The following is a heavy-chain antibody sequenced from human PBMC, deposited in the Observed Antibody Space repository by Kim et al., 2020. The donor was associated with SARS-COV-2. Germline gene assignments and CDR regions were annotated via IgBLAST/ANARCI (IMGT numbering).Heavy chain of an antibody. CDR3: VKDRETSSSFFDY. CDR1: GFSFSDYY. J-gene: IGHJ4*02. CDR2: ISGNSVNT. Sequence: GGSLRLSCVASGFSFSDYYMTWIRQTPGKGLEWLSYISGNSVNTYYADSVRGQFTISRDNARNSLYLQMNSLRAEDTGLYYCVKDRETSSSFFDYWGQGALVTVSS. V-gene: IGHV3-11*06. D-gene: IGHD6-6*01.